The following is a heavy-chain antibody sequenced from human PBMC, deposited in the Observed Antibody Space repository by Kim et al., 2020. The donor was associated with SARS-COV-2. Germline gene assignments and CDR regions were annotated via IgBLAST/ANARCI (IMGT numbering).Heavy chain of an antibody. CDR3: ARDWNWGIDV. CDR2: ISVTVAI. V-gene: IGHV3-48*02. J-gene: IGHJ4*02. Sequence: GGSLRLSCAASGFTFTTYNMNWVRQAPGKWLEWISYISVTVAIYYSDSVKGRFMISRDYAKKSLVLQMNSLRDEDTAVYYCARDWNWGIDVWGQGTLVTVSS. D-gene: IGHD7-27*01. CDR1: GFTFTTYN.